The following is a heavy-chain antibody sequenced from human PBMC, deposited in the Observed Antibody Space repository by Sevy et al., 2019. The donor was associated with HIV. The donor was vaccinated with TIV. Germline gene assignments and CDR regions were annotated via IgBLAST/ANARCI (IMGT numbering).Heavy chain of an antibody. D-gene: IGHD6-6*01. CDR3: TTDIAVRVGYRVGY. CDR2: IKSKTDGGTT. Sequence: GGSLRLSCAASGFTFSNAWMSWVRQAPGKGLEWVGRIKSKTDGGTTDYAAPVKGRFTISRDDSKNTLYLQMNSLKTEDTAVYYCTTDIAVRVGYRVGYWGQGTLVTVSS. J-gene: IGHJ4*02. CDR1: GFTFSNAW. V-gene: IGHV3-15*01.